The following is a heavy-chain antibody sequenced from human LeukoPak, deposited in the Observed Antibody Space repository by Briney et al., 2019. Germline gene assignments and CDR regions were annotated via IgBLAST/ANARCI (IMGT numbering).Heavy chain of an antibody. CDR3: ARAGLDTAMATAWTMDY. J-gene: IGHJ4*02. D-gene: IGHD5-18*01. Sequence: SETLSLTCTVSGGSISSYYWSWIRQLPGKGLEWIGYIYYSGSTNYNPSLKSRVTISVDTSKNQFSLKLSSVTAADTAVYYCARAGLDTAMATAWTMDYWGQGTLVTVSS. CDR2: IYYSGST. V-gene: IGHV4-59*01. CDR1: GGSISSYY.